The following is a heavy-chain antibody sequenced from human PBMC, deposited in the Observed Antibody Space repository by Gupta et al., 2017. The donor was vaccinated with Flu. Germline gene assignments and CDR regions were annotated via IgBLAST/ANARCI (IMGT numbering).Heavy chain of an antibody. J-gene: IGHJ4*02. V-gene: IGHV3-11*01. CDR2: ISSSGSNI. Sequence: QVQLVESGGGLVKPGGSLRRSCTASGFPFSAYYMSWIRQAPGKELEWVSYISSSGSNIYYADSVKGRFTISRDYAKNSLYLQMNSLRDEDTVVYYCATDGGCSGGSCYARRQRSQIDYWGQGNLVTVSS. CDR3: ATDGGCSGGSCYARRQRSQIDY. D-gene: IGHD2-15*01. CDR1: GFPFSAYY.